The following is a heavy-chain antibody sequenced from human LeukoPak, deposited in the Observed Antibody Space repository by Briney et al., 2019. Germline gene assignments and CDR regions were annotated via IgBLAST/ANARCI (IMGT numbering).Heavy chain of an antibody. CDR3: ARGKYYYVTGAFDI. CDR2: ISSSSSTI. D-gene: IGHD3-10*02. V-gene: IGHV3-48*01. Sequence: GGSLRLSCTASGFTFSRYSMNWVRQAPGKGLEWVSYISSSSSTIYYTDSVKGRFTISRDNAKNSLYLQMNSLRAEDTAVYYCARGKYYYVTGAFDIWGQGTMVTVSS. CDR1: GFTFSRYS. J-gene: IGHJ3*02.